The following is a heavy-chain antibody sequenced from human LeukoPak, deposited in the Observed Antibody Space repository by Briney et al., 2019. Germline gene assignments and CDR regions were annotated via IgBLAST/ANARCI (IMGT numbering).Heavy chain of an antibody. CDR3: ARVGYYYDSSAYDAFDI. CDR2: INQDGSEK. D-gene: IGHD3-22*01. J-gene: IGHJ3*02. V-gene: IGHV3-7*01. CDR1: GFTFSSHW. Sequence: QPGGSLRLSCAASGFTFSSHWMTWVRQAPGKGLEWVANINQDGSEKYYVDSVKGRFTISRDNAKNSLYLQMNSLRAEDTAVYYCARVGYYYDSSAYDAFDIWGQGTMVTVSS.